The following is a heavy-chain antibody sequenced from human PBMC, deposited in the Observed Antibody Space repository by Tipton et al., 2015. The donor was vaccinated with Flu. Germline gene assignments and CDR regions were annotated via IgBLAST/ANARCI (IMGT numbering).Heavy chain of an antibody. CDR1: GGSISSSSYY. V-gene: IGHV4-39*01. J-gene: IGHJ6*02. CDR2: IYYSGRT. Sequence: TLSLTCSVSGGSISSSSYYWGWIRQSPGKGLEWIGNIYYSGRTFYSPSLTSRVTISVDTSKNQFSLKLRSVTAADTALYYCARDFCTSTTCSKFPYYYYGMDAWGQGTTVTVS. D-gene: IGHD2-2*01. CDR3: ARDFCTSTTCSKFPYYYYGMDA.